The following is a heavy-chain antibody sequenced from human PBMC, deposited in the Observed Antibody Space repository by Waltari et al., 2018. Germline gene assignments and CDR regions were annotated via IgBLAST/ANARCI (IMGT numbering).Heavy chain of an antibody. J-gene: IGHJ4*02. Sequence: QVQLQESGPGLVKPSETLSLTCTVSGGSISNYYWSWIRQSPGKGLEWIGSIYYSGSTNYNPSLKRLVTLSVDTSKNHFSLKLSSVTAADTALYYCARQGHYDFWTGYYLFDYWGQGTLVTVSS. CDR3: ARQGHYDFWTGYYLFDY. CDR2: IYYSGST. D-gene: IGHD3-3*01. V-gene: IGHV4-59*08. CDR1: GGSISNYY.